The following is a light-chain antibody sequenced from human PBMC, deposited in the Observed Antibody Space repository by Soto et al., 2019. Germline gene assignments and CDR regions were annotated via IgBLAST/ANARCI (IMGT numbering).Light chain of an antibody. CDR3: QQSYSTLALT. CDR1: QSISSY. V-gene: IGKV1-39*01. CDR2: AAS. Sequence: DIQMTQSPSSLSASVGDRVTITCRASQSISSYLNWYQQKPGEAPKVLIYAASSLQSGVPSRFSGSGSGTDFTLTISSLQADDFATYYCQQSYSTLALTFGGGTKVEIK. J-gene: IGKJ4*01.